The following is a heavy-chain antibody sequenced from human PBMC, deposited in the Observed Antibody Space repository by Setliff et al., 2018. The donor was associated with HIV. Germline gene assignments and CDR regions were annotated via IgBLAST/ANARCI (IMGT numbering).Heavy chain of an antibody. D-gene: IGHD6-19*01. CDR2: IYYTGST. Sequence: SETLSLTCTVSGGSISSSSYYWGWIRQPPGKGLEWIGYIYYTGSTNYNPSLKSRVIISVDTSKNQFSLNLSSVTAADTAVYFCARGSPYTSAWYGGGTFDIWGQGTLVTVSS. CDR1: GGSISSSSYY. V-gene: IGHV4-61*05. J-gene: IGHJ3*02. CDR3: ARGSPYTSAWYGGGTFDI.